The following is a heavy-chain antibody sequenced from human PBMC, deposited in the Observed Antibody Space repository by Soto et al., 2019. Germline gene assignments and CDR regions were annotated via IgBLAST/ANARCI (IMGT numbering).Heavy chain of an antibody. CDR3: ARGSGEFPMIVDGNMDV. CDR1: GFTFSSYW. V-gene: IGHV3-74*01. Sequence: EVQLVESGGGLVQPGGSLRLSCAASGFTFSSYWMHWVRQAPGKGLVWVSRINSDGSSTSYADSVKGRFTISRDNAKNRLYLQMNSLRAEDTAVYYCARGSGEFPMIVDGNMDVGGQGTTVTVSS. CDR2: INSDGSST. J-gene: IGHJ6*02. D-gene: IGHD3-22*01.